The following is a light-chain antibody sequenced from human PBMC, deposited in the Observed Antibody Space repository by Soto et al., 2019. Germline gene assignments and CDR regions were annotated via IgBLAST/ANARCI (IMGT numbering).Light chain of an antibody. Sequence: QSVLTQPASVSGSPGQSITISCTGTSMDVGAYDYVSWYLQYPDKAPQRLIYYVDHRPSGVSSRFSGSKSGNTASLTISGLQAEDEGDYYCCSYADGSIYFFGTGTKVTVL. CDR3: CSYADGSIYF. CDR2: YVD. J-gene: IGLJ1*01. V-gene: IGLV2-14*03. CDR1: SMDVGAYDY.